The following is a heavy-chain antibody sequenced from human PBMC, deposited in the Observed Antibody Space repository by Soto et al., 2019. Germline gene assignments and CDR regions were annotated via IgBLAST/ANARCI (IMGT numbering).Heavy chain of an antibody. J-gene: IGHJ5*01. CDR1: GFTFSNYA. CDR3: AKDLARGTYYSSVYYGWFDS. V-gene: IGHV3-23*01. CDR2: ISGSGANT. D-gene: IGHD3-22*01. Sequence: EVQLLESGGGLVRPGGSLRLSCPASGFTFSNYAMSWVRQAPGKGLEWVSAISGSGANTFYADSVKGRFTISRDNSKNTLDLEMNSLRAEDTAIYYCAKDLARGTYYSSVYYGWFDSWGQRTQVTVSS.